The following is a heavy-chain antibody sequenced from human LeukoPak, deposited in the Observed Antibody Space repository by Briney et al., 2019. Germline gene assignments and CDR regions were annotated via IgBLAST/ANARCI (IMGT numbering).Heavy chain of an antibody. D-gene: IGHD3-10*01. V-gene: IGHV4-59*01. CDR2: IYYSGSA. CDR1: GGSISSYY. Sequence: SETLSLTCTVSGGSISSYYWSWIRQPSGKGLEWIGYIYYSGSANYNPSLKSRVTISVDTSKNQFSLKLSSVTAADTAVYYCATVGAPYGMDVWGQGTTVTVSS. J-gene: IGHJ6*02. CDR3: ATVGAPYGMDV.